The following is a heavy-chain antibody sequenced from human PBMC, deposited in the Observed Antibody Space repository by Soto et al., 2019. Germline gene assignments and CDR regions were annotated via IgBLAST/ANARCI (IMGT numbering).Heavy chain of an antibody. D-gene: IGHD3-3*02. CDR1: GFSLSTSGVG. CDR3: AHHLAPYDAFDI. J-gene: IGHJ3*02. Sequence: QITLKESGPTLVKPTQTLTLTCTFSGFSLSTSGVGVGWIRQPPGKALEWLALIYWDDDKRYSPSLKSRLTIXKXXSKNQVVLTMTNIDPVDTATYYCAHHLAPYDAFDIWGQGTMVTVSS. V-gene: IGHV2-5*02. CDR2: IYWDDDK.